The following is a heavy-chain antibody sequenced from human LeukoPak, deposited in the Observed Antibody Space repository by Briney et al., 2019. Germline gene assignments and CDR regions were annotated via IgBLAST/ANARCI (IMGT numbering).Heavy chain of an antibody. CDR2: ISGSGGST. D-gene: IGHD2-2*01. CDR3: AKITGCSSTSCYSH. J-gene: IGHJ4*02. CDR1: GFTSSSYA. Sequence: PGGSLRLSCAASGFTSSSYAMSWVRQAPGKGLEWVSAISGSGGSTYYADSVKGRFTISRDNSKNTLYLQMNSLRAEDTAVYYCAKITGCSSTSCYSHWGQGTLVTVSS. V-gene: IGHV3-23*01.